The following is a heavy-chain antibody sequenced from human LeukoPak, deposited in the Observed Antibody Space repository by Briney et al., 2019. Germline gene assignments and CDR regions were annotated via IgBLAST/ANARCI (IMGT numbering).Heavy chain of an antibody. J-gene: IGHJ6*02. CDR1: GFTFSSYS. CDR3: ARRASPYGMDV. D-gene: IGHD1-26*01. V-gene: IGHV3-21*01. Sequence: GGSLRLSCAASGFTFSSYSMNWVRQAPGKGLDWVSSISSSSGYIYYADSVKGRFTISRDNAKNSLYLQMNSLRAEDTAVYYCARRASPYGMDVWGQGTTVTVSS. CDR2: ISSSSGYI.